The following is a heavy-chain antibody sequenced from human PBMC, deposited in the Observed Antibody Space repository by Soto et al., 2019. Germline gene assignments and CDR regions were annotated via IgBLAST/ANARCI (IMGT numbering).Heavy chain of an antibody. V-gene: IGHV4-31*03. Sequence: QVXLQESGPGLVKPSQTLSLTCTVSGGSISSGGYYWSWIRQHPGKGLEWIGYIYYSGSTYYNPSLKSRVTISVDTSKNQFSLKLSSVTAADTAVYYCARRSIAAAGWWFDPWGQGTLVTVSS. CDR1: GGSISSGGYY. J-gene: IGHJ5*02. CDR3: ARRSIAAAGWWFDP. D-gene: IGHD6-13*01. CDR2: IYYSGST.